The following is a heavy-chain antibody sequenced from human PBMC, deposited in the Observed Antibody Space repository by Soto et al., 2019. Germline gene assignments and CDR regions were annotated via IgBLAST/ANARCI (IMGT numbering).Heavy chain of an antibody. CDR1: GGSFSGYY. V-gene: IGHV4-34*01. Sequence: SETLSLTCAVYGGSFSGYYWSWIRQPPGKGLEWIGEINHSGSTNYNPSLKSRVTISVDTSKNQFSLKLSSVTAADTAVYYCASSSLEPYYYYGMDVWGQGTTVTVSS. CDR2: INHSGST. CDR3: ASSSLEPYYYYGMDV. J-gene: IGHJ6*02. D-gene: IGHD2-2*01.